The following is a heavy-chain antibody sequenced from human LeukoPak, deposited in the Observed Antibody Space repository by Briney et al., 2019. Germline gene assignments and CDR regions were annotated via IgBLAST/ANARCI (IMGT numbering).Heavy chain of an antibody. D-gene: IGHD5-18*01. V-gene: IGHV3-7*01. CDR2: IKQDGSEK. CDR1: GSSISSGGYY. CDR3: AREYVDTAMVRFDY. Sequence: PSETLSLTCTVSGSSISSGGYYWGWIRQAPGKGLEWVANIKQDGSEKYYVDSVKGRFTISRDNAKNSLYLQMNSLRAEDTAVYYCAREYVDTAMVRFDYWGQGTLVTVSS. J-gene: IGHJ4*02.